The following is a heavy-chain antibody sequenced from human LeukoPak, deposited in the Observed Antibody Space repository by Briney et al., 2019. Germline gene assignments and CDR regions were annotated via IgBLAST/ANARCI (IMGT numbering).Heavy chain of an antibody. Sequence: GASVKVSCKASGGTFSSYAISWVRQAPGQGLEWMGGIIPIFGTANYAQKFQGRVTITADKSTSTAYMELSSLRSEDTAVYYCARDLTTDYDILTGLITDAFDIRGQGTMVTVSS. J-gene: IGHJ3*02. CDR3: ARDLTTDYDILTGLITDAFDI. D-gene: IGHD3-9*01. CDR1: GGTFSSYA. V-gene: IGHV1-69*06. CDR2: IIPIFGTA.